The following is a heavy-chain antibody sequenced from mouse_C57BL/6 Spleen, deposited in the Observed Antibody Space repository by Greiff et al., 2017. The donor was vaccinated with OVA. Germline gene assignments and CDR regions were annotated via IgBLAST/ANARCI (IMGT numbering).Heavy chain of an antibody. V-gene: IGHV1-15*01. CDR2: IDPETGGT. D-gene: IGHD1-1*01. CDR1: GYTFTDYE. Sequence: VQLQQSGAELVRPGASVTLSCKASGYTFTDYEMHWVKQTPVHGLEWIGAIDPETGGTAYNQKFKGKAILTADKSSSTAYMELRSLTSEDSAVYYGTLITTVVADWYFDVWGTGTTVTVSS. CDR3: TLITTVVADWYFDV. J-gene: IGHJ1*03.